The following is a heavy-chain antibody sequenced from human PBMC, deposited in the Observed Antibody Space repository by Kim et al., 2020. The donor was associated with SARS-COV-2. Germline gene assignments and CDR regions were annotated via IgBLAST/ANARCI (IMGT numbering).Heavy chain of an antibody. V-gene: IGHV1-2*02. CDR3: ASLRERATTAKGAFDI. J-gene: IGHJ3*02. CDR1: GYTFTGYY. CDR2: INPNSGGT. D-gene: IGHD1-26*01. Sequence: ASVKVSCKASGYTFTGYYMHWVRQAPGQGLEWMGWINPNSGGTNYAQKFQGRVTMTRDTSISTAYMELSRLRSDDTAVYYCASLRERATTAKGAFDIWGQGTMVTVSS.